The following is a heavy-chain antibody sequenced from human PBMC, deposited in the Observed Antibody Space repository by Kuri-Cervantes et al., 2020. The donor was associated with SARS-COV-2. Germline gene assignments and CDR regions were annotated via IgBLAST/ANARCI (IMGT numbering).Heavy chain of an antibody. CDR1: GGSFSGCK. Sequence: SQTLSLTCAVYGGSFSGCKWNWIRQSPGKGLEWIGEINHSGSTNYNPSLKSRVTISVDTSKNQFSLKLSSVTAADTAVYFCARGQGVAVPVALLVFLGYYMDVWGKGTTVTVSS. V-gene: IGHV4-34*01. CDR3: ARGQGVAVPVALLVFLGYYMDV. CDR2: INHSGST. J-gene: IGHJ6*03. D-gene: IGHD2-15*01.